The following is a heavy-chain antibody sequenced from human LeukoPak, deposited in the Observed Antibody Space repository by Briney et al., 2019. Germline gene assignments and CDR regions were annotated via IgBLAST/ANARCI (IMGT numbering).Heavy chain of an antibody. J-gene: IGHJ4*02. CDR1: GGSIISSSYY. Sequence: SETLSLTCTVSGGSIISSSYYWGWIRQPPGKGLEWIGTIHYSGRTYYSPSLKSRVTISADTSKNQFSLQVSSVTAADTAMYYCARHGLHQAFDYWGQGTLVTVSS. D-gene: IGHD5/OR15-5a*01. V-gene: IGHV4-39*01. CDR2: IHYSGRT. CDR3: ARHGLHQAFDY.